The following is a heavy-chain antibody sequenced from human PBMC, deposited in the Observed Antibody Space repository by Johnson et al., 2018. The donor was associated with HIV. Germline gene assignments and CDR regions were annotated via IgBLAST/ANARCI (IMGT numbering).Heavy chain of an antibody. D-gene: IGHD3-10*01. CDR1: GFTFSSYA. V-gene: IGHV3-23*01. Sequence: VQLLGSGGGLVQPGGSLRLSCAASGFTFSSYAMSWVRQAPGKGLEWVSAISGSGGSTYYADSVKGRFTISRDNSKNTLYLQMNSLRVGDTAVYYCARAKVARGAEGWAFDIWGQGTMVTVSS. J-gene: IGHJ3*02. CDR2: ISGSGGST. CDR3: ARAKVARGAEGWAFDI.